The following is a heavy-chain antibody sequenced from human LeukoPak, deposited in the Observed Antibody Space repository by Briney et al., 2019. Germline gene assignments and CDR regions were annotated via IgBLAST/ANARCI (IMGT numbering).Heavy chain of an antibody. CDR2: ISGSGGST. CDR1: GFTFSDYY. CDR3: APPPELLLIDY. Sequence: PGGSLRLSCAASGFTFSDYYMSWIRQAPGKGLEWVSAISGSGGSTYYADSVKGRFTISRDNSKNTLYLQMNSLRAEDTAVYYCAPPPELLLIDYWGQGTLVTVSS. V-gene: IGHV3-23*01. J-gene: IGHJ4*02. D-gene: IGHD2-15*01.